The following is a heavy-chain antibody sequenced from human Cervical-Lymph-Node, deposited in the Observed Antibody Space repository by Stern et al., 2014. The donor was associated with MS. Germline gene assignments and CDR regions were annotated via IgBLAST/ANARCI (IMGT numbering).Heavy chain of an antibody. CDR1: RFHFDDYA. D-gene: IGHD6-19*01. CDR2: ISWNSGSM. CDR3: AKDISSGRWEAQYYYGMDV. Sequence: EVQLVESGGGLVQPGRSLRLSWAGSRFHFDDYAMHLVRQAPGRGLEWVSSISWNSGSMEYADSVKGRFTISRDNAKNSLYLQMDSLRVEDTAIYYCAKDISSGRWEAQYYYGMDVWGQGTTVTVSS. J-gene: IGHJ6*02. V-gene: IGHV3-9*01.